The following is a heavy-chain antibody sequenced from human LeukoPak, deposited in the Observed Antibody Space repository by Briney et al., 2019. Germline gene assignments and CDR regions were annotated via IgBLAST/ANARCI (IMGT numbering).Heavy chain of an antibody. J-gene: IGHJ4*02. CDR1: GGSISSSSYY. CDR3: ARHLDYYDSSGYSGYYFDY. Sequence: SETLSPTCTVSGGSISSSSYYWGWIRQPPGKGLEWIGSIYYSGSTYYNPSLKSRVTISVDTSKNQFSLKLSSVTAADTAVYYCARHLDYYDSSGYSGYYFDYWGQGTLVTVSS. CDR2: IYYSGST. V-gene: IGHV4-39*01. D-gene: IGHD3-22*01.